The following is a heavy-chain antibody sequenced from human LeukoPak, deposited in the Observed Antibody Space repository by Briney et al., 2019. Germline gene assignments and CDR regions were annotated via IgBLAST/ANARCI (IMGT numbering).Heavy chain of an antibody. CDR2: ITGSGDST. D-gene: IGHD6-13*01. J-gene: IGHJ4*02. Sequence: GGSLRLSCAASGFTFSSYAMSWVRQAPGKGLEWVSTITGSGDSTYYADSVKGRFTISRDNSKNTLYVQMTSLRAEDTAVYYCAKGRGSSRWYTFDYWVQGTLVTVSS. CDR3: AKGRGSSRWYTFDY. CDR1: GFTFSSYA. V-gene: IGHV3-23*01.